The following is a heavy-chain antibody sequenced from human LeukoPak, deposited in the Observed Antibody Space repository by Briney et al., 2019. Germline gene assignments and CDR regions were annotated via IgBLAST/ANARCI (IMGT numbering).Heavy chain of an antibody. CDR3: AYSSSSLGAFDI. V-gene: IGHV1-2*02. Sequence: ASVKVSCKASGYTFTGCYMHWVRQAPGQGLEWMGWINPNSGGTNYAQKFQGRVTMTRDTSISTAYMELSRLRSDDTAVYYCAYSSSSLGAFDIWGQGTMVTVSS. CDR1: GYTFTGCY. CDR2: INPNSGGT. D-gene: IGHD6-6*01. J-gene: IGHJ3*02.